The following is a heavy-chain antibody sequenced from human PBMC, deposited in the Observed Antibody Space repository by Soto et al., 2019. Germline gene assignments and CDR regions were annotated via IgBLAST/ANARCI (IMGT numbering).Heavy chain of an antibody. CDR2: INAGNGNT. D-gene: IGHD2-2*01. J-gene: IGHJ6*03. Sequence: ASVKVSCKASGYTFTSYAMHWVRQAPGQRLEWMGWINAGNGNTKYSQKFQGRVTITRDTSASTAYMELSSLRSEDTAVYYCARGYCSRTSCYLGAGYYYYYMDVWGKGTTVTVSS. V-gene: IGHV1-3*01. CDR3: ARGYCSRTSCYLGAGYYYYYMDV. CDR1: GYTFTSYA.